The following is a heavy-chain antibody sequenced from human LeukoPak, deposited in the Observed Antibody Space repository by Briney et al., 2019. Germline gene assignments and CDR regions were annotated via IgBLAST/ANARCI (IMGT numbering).Heavy chain of an antibody. J-gene: IGHJ6*03. Sequence: AETLSLTCTASGGTISSYYWSWVRQPPGKGLEWIGYIYSSGSTNYNPYSKSRLTISADTSKNKFSLQLSSVTAADTDVYYCASYSGSYYSPVANYYYYYIDDWGKGTTVTVSS. D-gene: IGHD1-26*01. CDR3: ASYSGSYYSPVANYYYYYIDD. CDR2: IYSSGST. CDR1: GGTISSYY. V-gene: IGHV4-4*09.